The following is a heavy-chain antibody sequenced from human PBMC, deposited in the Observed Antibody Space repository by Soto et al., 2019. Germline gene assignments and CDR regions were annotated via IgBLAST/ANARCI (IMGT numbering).Heavy chain of an antibody. J-gene: IGHJ6*03. Sequence: EVQLVESGGGLVKPGGSLRLSCAASGFTFSSYSMNWVRQAPGKGLEWVSSISSSSSYIYYADSVKGRSTISRDNAKNSLYLQMNSLRAEDTAVYYCARVGGYYYYCMDVWGTGTTVTVSS. V-gene: IGHV3-21*01. CDR2: ISSSSSYI. CDR1: GFTFSSYS. D-gene: IGHD2-15*01. CDR3: ARVGGYYYYCMDV.